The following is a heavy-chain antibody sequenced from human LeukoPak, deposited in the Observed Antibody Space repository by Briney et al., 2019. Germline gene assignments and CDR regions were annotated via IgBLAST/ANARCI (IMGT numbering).Heavy chain of an antibody. D-gene: IGHD2-8*01. CDR3: SRENGAFSPFGY. Sequence: KPSETLSLTCGVSGGSISNTNWWSWVRQPPGQGLEWIGEISLTGLTHYNPSLESRVTVSLDKSKNQLSLNPTSVTAADTAVYYCSRENGAFSPFGYWGQGILDTVLS. J-gene: IGHJ4*02. CDR2: ISLTGLT. CDR1: GGSISNTNW. V-gene: IGHV4-4*02.